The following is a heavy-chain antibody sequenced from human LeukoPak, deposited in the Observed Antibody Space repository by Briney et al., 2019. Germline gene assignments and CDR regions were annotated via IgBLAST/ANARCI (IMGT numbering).Heavy chain of an antibody. CDR2: ISSSSSTI. Sequence: GGSLRLSCAASGFTFSSYSMNWVRQAPGKGLEWVSYISSSSSTIYYADSAKGRFTISRDNAKNSLYLQMNSLRAEDTAVYYCARLYSSGYYYGGQSPGIRQRYYYMDVWGKGTTVTISS. V-gene: IGHV3-48*01. CDR1: GFTFSSYS. D-gene: IGHD3-22*01. J-gene: IGHJ6*03. CDR3: ARLYSSGYYYGGQSPGIRQRYYYMDV.